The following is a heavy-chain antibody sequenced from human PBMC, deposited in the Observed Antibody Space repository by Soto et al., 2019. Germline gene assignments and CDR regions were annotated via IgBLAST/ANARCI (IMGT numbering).Heavy chain of an antibody. CDR1: GGTFSSYA. CDR2: IIPIFGTA. Sequence: SVKVSCKASGGTFSSYAISWVRQAPGQGLEWMGGIIPIFGTANYAQKFQGRVTITADESTSTAYMELSSLRSEDTAVYYCARDGWLYYYDRSGSAKQRAFDTWGQGKMVTVSS. D-gene: IGHD3-22*01. CDR3: ARDGWLYYYDRSGSAKQRAFDT. V-gene: IGHV1-69*13. J-gene: IGHJ3*02.